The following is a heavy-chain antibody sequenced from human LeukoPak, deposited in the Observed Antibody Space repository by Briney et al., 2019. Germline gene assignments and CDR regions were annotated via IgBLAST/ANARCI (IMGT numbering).Heavy chain of an antibody. J-gene: IGHJ5*02. D-gene: IGHD5-12*01. CDR3: ARDRGYLNWFDP. Sequence: GASVKVSCKASGYTFTGYYMHWVRQAPGQGLEWMGWINPNSGGTNYAQKFQGRVTMTRDTSISTAYMELSGPRSDDTAVYYCARDRGYLNWFDPWGQGTLVTVSS. CDR1: GYTFTGYY. V-gene: IGHV1-2*02. CDR2: INPNSGGT.